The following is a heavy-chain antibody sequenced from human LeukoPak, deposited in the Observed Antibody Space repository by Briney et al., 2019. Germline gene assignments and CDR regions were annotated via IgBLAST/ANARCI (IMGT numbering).Heavy chain of an antibody. Sequence: GGSLRLSCEVSGFSFSTYWMSWVRQAPGKGLEWVGQTNEHETEKYYGDAVRGRFTIYRDNAKNSLYLQMNSLRAEDTAVYYCARDGPRYSSSGDAFDIWGQGTMVTVSS. CDR1: GFSFSTYW. CDR3: ARDGPRYSSSGDAFDI. D-gene: IGHD6-6*01. J-gene: IGHJ3*02. V-gene: IGHV3-7*01. CDR2: TNEHETEK.